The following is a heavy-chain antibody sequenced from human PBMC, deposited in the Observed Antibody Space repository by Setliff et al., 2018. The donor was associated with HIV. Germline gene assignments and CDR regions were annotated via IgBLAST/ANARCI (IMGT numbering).Heavy chain of an antibody. CDR1: GLTISNFD. D-gene: IGHD3-3*02. V-gene: IGHV3-48*01. Sequence: GSLRLSCTASGLTISNFDMNWVRQAPGKGLEWVSYITSSGSITYYADSVKGRFTISRDNAKNSLYLQMNSLRAEDTAIYYCAREQGHFWARDRSYMDVWGKGTTVTVSS. J-gene: IGHJ6*03. CDR3: AREQGHFWARDRSYMDV. CDR2: ITSSGSIT.